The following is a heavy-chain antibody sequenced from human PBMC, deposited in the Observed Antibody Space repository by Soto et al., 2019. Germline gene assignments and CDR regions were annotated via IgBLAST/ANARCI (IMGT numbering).Heavy chain of an antibody. CDR3: ASRKYDFWSGYRSPPPYYYYGMDV. CDR2: IYYSGST. J-gene: IGHJ6*02. Sequence: SETLSLTCTVSGGSISSSSYYWGWIRQPPGKGLEWIGSIYYSGSTCYNPSLKSRVTISVDTSKNQFSLKLSSVTAADTAVYYCASRKYDFWSGYRSPPPYYYYGMDVWGQGTTVTVSS. CDR1: GGSISSSSYY. V-gene: IGHV4-39*01. D-gene: IGHD3-3*01.